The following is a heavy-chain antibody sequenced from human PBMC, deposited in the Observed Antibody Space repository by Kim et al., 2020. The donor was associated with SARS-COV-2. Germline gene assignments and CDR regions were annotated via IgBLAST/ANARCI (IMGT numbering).Heavy chain of an antibody. V-gene: IGHV1-18*01. Sequence: ASVKVSCKSSGYTFTTYGFSWVRQAPGQGLEWMGWISAYDGNTKYAQKFQGRVIMTTDTSTTTAYMELRSLRSDDTAIYYCARDSKFYGDYVDYWGQGTLVTVSS. J-gene: IGHJ4*02. CDR3: ARDSKFYGDYVDY. CDR1: GYTFTTYG. CDR2: ISAYDGNT. D-gene: IGHD4-17*01.